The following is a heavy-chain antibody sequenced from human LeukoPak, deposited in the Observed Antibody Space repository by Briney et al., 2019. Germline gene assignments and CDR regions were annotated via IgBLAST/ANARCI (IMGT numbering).Heavy chain of an antibody. CDR2: IKQDGSEK. Sequence: GGSLRLSCAASGFTFSSYWMSWVRQAPGKELEWVANIKQDGSEKYYVDSVKGRFTISRDNAKNSLYLQMNSLRAEDTAVCYCARDYLGGVVQLDTNYFDYWGQGTLVTVSS. D-gene: IGHD1-1*01. V-gene: IGHV3-7*01. CDR3: ARDYLGGVVQLDTNYFDY. J-gene: IGHJ4*02. CDR1: GFTFSSYW.